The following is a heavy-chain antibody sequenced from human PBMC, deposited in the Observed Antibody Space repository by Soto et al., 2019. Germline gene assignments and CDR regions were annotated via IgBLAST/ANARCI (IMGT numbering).Heavy chain of an antibody. D-gene: IGHD2-2*01. Sequence: ASVKVSCKASGYTFTSSAMHWVRHAPGQRLEWMGWINAGNGNTKYSQKFQGRVTITRDTFASTAYMELSSLRSEDTAVYYCARWVPLKDIVLVPAAIWFDLWGQGTLVTVSS. CDR3: ARWVPLKDIVLVPAAIWFDL. CDR1: GYTFTSSA. V-gene: IGHV1-3*01. CDR2: INAGNGNT. J-gene: IGHJ5*02.